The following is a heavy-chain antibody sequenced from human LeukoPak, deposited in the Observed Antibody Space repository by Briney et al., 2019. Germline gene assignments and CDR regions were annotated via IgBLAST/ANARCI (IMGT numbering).Heavy chain of an antibody. CDR3: ARVPPHKADY. V-gene: IGHV4-39*01. CDR1: GGSISSSSYY. CDR2: IYYSGST. J-gene: IGHJ4*02. Sequence: SETLSLTCTVSGGSISSSSYYWGWIRQRPGKGLEWIGSIYYSGSTYYNPSLKSRVTISLDKTKIQLSLKLRPVTAADTAVYYCARVPPHKADYWGQGTLVTVSS.